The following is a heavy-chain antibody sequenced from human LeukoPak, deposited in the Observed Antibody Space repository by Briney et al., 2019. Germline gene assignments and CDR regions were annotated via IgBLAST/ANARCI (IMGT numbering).Heavy chain of an antibody. V-gene: IGHV3-23*01. J-gene: IGHJ4*02. CDR2: ISGNGGSI. D-gene: IGHD2-15*01. CDR1: GFTFSTYA. CDR3: AKISGDCSGGSCYY. Sequence: GGSLRLSCAASGFTFSTYAMSWVRQAPGKGLEWVSAISGNGGSIYYADSVRGRFTISRDNSKNTLYLQMNSLRAEDTAVYYCAKISGDCSGGSCYYWGQGTLVTVSS.